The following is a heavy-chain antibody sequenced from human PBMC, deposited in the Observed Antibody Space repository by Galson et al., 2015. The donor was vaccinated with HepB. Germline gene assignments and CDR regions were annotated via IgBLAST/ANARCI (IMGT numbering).Heavy chain of an antibody. Sequence: SLRLSCAASGFIFSSFAMSWVRQAPGKGLEWVSTISGSGAYTYFADSVKGRFTISRDTSKNTLYLQMNSLRVDDTALYYCAKGFTGSSSSPFDYWGQGTLVTVSS. CDR2: ISGSGAYT. CDR3: AKGFTGSSSSPFDY. V-gene: IGHV3-23*01. D-gene: IGHD6-6*01. CDR1: GFIFSSFA. J-gene: IGHJ4*02.